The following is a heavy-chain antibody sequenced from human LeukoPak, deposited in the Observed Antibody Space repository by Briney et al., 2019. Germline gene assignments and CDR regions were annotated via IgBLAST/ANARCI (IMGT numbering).Heavy chain of an antibody. Sequence: GGSLRLSCAASGFTFNNYAMSWVRPAPGKGLEWVSAISGSGGSTYYTDSVKGRFTISRDNSKNTLYLQMNSLRAEDTAVYYCAKEDDRGGLDYWGQGTLVTVSS. CDR2: ISGSGGST. CDR1: GFTFNNYA. V-gene: IGHV3-23*01. D-gene: IGHD3-22*01. CDR3: AKEDDRGGLDY. J-gene: IGHJ4*02.